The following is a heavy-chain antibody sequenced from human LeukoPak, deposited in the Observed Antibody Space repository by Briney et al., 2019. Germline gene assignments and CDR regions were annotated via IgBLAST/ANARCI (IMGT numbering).Heavy chain of an antibody. D-gene: IGHD3-10*01. CDR1: GSYFSSYH. J-gene: IGHJ4*02. Sequence: SETLSLTCTVSGSYFSSYHWSWIRQPPGKGLEWIGYIYYGGSTKYNPSLKGRVTISLDTSKNQFSLKLSSVTAADTAVYYCARVDYYISGSYYFDYWGQGTLVTVSS. CDR3: ARVDYYISGSYYFDY. V-gene: IGHV4-59*01. CDR2: IYYGGST.